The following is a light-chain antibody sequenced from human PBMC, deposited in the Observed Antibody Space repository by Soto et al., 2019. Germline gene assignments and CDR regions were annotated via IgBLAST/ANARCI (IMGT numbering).Light chain of an antibody. CDR3: QHYNSYSEA. Sequence: DVQITQSPSTVSGPVGDTVTITCLASQTISSWLAWYQQKPGKAPKLLIYEASTLKSGVPPRFSGSGSGTEFTLTISSLQPDDFATYYCQHYNSYSEAFGQGAKVDIK. CDR2: EAS. V-gene: IGKV1-5*03. CDR1: QTISSW. J-gene: IGKJ1*01.